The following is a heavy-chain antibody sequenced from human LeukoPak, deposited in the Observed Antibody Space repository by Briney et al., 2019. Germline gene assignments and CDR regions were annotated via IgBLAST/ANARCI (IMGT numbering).Heavy chain of an antibody. V-gene: IGHV4-59*01. Sequence: PSETLSLTCTVSGGSISGYYLSWIRQPPGKGLEWIGYIYYTGSTNYNPSLKSRVTISVDTSKNQLSLKLISVTAADTAVYYCARGLDTAMAYNDCWGQGTLVTVSS. CDR2: IYYTGST. CDR1: GGSISGYY. J-gene: IGHJ4*02. CDR3: ARGLDTAMAYNDC. D-gene: IGHD5-18*01.